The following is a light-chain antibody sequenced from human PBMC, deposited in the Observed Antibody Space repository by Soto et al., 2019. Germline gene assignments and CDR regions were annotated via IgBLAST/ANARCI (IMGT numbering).Light chain of an antibody. Sequence: EIVLTQSPGTLSLSPGERATLSCRASQNISSSSLAWYQQKPGQAPRLLLYGASSRATGIPDRFSGSGSGTDFTLTIHRLEPEDFAVFYCQHYGNSPPYTFGQGTKLEIK. J-gene: IGKJ2*01. CDR2: GAS. CDR3: QHYGNSPPYT. V-gene: IGKV3-20*01. CDR1: QNISSSS.